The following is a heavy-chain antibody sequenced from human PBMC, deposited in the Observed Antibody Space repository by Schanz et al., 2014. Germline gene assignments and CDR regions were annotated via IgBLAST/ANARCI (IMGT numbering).Heavy chain of an antibody. CDR1: GGSIRSGTYY. J-gene: IGHJ2*01. D-gene: IGHD1-1*01. V-gene: IGHV4-61*02. Sequence: QVQLQESGPGLVKPSQTLSLTCTVSGGSIRSGTYYWSWIRQPAGKALEWVGRVFPNGITNYNPSLKSRFTISLARSNNQCSRTLTSLTAADTAVEYCARDTTWRLDLWGRGTLVTVSS. CDR2: VFPNGIT. CDR3: ARDTTWRLDL.